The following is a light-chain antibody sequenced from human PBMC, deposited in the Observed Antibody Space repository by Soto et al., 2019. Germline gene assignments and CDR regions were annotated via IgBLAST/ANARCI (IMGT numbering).Light chain of an antibody. CDR1: ETIGSW. CDR2: EVS. CDR3: QQYNSYWT. J-gene: IGKJ1*01. Sequence: DIPMTQSPSTLSASVGDRVTITCRASETIGSWLAWYQQKPGKAPSLLIYEVSRLESGVPSKFSGSGSGTEFTLTISSLQPDDSATYYCQQYNSYWTFGQGTKVEIK. V-gene: IGKV1-5*03.